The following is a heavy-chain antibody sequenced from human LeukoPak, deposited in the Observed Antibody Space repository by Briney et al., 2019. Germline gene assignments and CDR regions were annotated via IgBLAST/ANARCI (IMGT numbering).Heavy chain of an antibody. J-gene: IGHJ6*02. D-gene: IGHD3-10*01. V-gene: IGHV3-23*01. Sequence: GGSLRLSCAASGFTFSNYAMSWGRQAPGKGLEWVSTISNTGSDTYYADSVKGRFTIFRDNSENTLYLQMNNLRAEDTAIHYCAKVPYSDYGSGRPPFMDVWGQGTTVAVSS. CDR1: GFTFSNYA. CDR2: ISNTGSDT. CDR3: AKVPYSDYGSGRPPFMDV.